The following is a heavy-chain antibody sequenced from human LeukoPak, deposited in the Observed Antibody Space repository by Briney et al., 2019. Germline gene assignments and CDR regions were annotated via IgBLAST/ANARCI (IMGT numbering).Heavy chain of an antibody. V-gene: IGHV3-23*03. CDR2: IYSGGST. D-gene: IGHD3-10*01. J-gene: IGHJ4*02. CDR3: AKDQSRDYGSGSYFRGVFGY. Sequence: GGSLRLSCAASGFTFGSYAMSWVRQAPGKGLEWVSVIYSGGSTYYADSVKGRFTISRDSSKNTLYLQMNSLRAEDTAVYYCAKDQSRDYGSGSYFRGVFGYWGQGTLVPVSS. CDR1: GFTFGSYA.